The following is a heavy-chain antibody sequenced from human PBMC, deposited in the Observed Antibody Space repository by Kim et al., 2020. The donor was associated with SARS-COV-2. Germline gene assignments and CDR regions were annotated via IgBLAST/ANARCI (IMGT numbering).Heavy chain of an antibody. CDR1: GSSFSSYS. V-gene: IGHV3-48*02. CDR3: ARRGLTGDWYFDL. D-gene: IGHD3-9*01. Sequence: GGSLRLSCAASGSSFSSYSMNWVRQAPGKGLEWVSYISVTTTTIYYAASVKGRFTISRDNAKNSLYLQMNSLRDEDTAVYYCARRGLTGDWYFDLWGRGTLVTVSS. J-gene: IGHJ2*01. CDR2: ISVTTTTI.